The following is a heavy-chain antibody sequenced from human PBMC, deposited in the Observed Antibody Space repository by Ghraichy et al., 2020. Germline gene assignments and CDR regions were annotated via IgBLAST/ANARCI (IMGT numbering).Heavy chain of an antibody. J-gene: IGHJ4*02. Sequence: GGSPRLSCAASGFTFDDYAMHWVRQAPGKGLEWVSGISWNSGSIGYADSVKGRFTISRDNAKNSLYLQMNSLRAEDTALYYCAKDLFIAVAGTLAYWGQGTLVTVSS. D-gene: IGHD6-19*01. CDR1: GFTFDDYA. V-gene: IGHV3-9*01. CDR3: AKDLFIAVAGTLAY. CDR2: ISWNSGSI.